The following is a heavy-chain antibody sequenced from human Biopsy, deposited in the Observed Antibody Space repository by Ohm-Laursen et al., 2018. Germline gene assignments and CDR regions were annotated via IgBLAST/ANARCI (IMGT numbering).Heavy chain of an antibody. Sequence: SDTLSLTCTVSGGSISSDYWSWIRQTPGKGLEWIGYIYYSGSTNYNPSLKSRVTISVDTSKNQFSLRLNSVTAADTAVYYCARATNSTGWPYNYFYGMDVWGQGTTVTVSS. D-gene: IGHD2/OR15-2a*01. CDR1: GGSISSDY. V-gene: IGHV4-59*07. CDR2: IYYSGST. CDR3: ARATNSTGWPYNYFYGMDV. J-gene: IGHJ6*02.